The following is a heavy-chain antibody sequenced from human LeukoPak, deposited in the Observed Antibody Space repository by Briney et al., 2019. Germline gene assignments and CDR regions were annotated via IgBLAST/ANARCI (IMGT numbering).Heavy chain of an antibody. CDR1: GYTLTELS. CDR3: ATSTGFIASTKWGHRGNWFDP. D-gene: IGHD7-27*01. Sequence: ASVKVSCKVSGYTLTELSMHWVRQAPGKGLEWMGGFDPEDGETIYAQKFQGRVTMTEDTSTDTAYMELSSLRSEDTAVYYCATSTGFIASTKWGHRGNWFDPWGQGTLVTVSS. V-gene: IGHV1-24*01. CDR2: FDPEDGET. J-gene: IGHJ5*02.